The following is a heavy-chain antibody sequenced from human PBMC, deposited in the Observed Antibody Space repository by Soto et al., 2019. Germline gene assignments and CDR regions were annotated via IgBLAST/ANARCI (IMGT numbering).Heavy chain of an antibody. CDR1: GGTFSSYS. J-gene: IGHJ3*02. V-gene: IGHV1-69*06. CDR3: AREMSTYYYDSSGYHDDAFDI. D-gene: IGHD3-22*01. Sequence: SVNVSCKSSGGTFSSYSMSWVRQAPGQGLECMGGIIPIFGTANYAQKFQGRVTITADKSTSTAYMELSSLRSEDTAVYYCAREMSTYYYDSSGYHDDAFDIWGQGTMVTVSS. CDR2: IIPIFGTA.